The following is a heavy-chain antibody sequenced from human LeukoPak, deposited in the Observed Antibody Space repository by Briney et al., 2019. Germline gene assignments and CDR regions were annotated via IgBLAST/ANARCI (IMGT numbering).Heavy chain of an antibody. Sequence: ASVKVSCKASGYTFTSYGISWVRQAPGQGLEWMGWISAYNGNTNYAQKFQSRVTMTRDTSISTVYMELSRLRSDDTAVYYCARGNWNDVGFDYWGQGTLVTVSS. J-gene: IGHJ4*02. CDR3: ARGNWNDVGFDY. V-gene: IGHV1-18*01. D-gene: IGHD1-1*01. CDR2: ISAYNGNT. CDR1: GYTFTSYG.